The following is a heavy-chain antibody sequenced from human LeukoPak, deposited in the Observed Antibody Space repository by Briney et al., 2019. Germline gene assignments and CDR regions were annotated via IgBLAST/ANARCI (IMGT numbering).Heavy chain of an antibody. D-gene: IGHD6-6*01. J-gene: IGHJ6*04. V-gene: IGHV3-21*01. CDR2: ISRDSAYM. CDR1: GFTFTTYD. Sequence: GESLRHSCAASGFTFTTYDMNWVRQAPGKGLEWVSYISRDSAYMYLADSVKGRFTISRDNAKNSLYLQMNSLRGEDTAVYYCARDDASTARASGMDVWGKGSTVTVSS. CDR3: ARDDASTARASGMDV.